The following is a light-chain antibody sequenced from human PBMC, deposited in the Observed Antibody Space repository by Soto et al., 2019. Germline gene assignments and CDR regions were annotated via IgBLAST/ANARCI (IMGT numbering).Light chain of an antibody. CDR1: SSDVGGYNY. CDR2: EVS. Sequence: QSALTQPPSASGSPGQSVTNSCTGTSSDVGGYNYVSWYQQHPGKAPKLMIYEVSKRPSGVPDRFSGSKSGNTASLTVSGLQAEDEADYYCSSYAGSNNFPYVFGTGTKLTVL. J-gene: IGLJ1*01. V-gene: IGLV2-8*01. CDR3: SSYAGSNNFPYV.